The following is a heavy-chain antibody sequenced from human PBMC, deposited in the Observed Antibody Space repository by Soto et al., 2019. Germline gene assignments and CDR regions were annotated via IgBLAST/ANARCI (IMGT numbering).Heavy chain of an antibody. CDR3: ARSPYGDYWGYYDSYMDV. CDR1: GCTFSNHG. J-gene: IGHJ6*03. Sequence: GGSLRLSCAASGCTFSNHGMRWVRKAPGKGLEWVAVIWYDGSNKYYADSVKGRFTISRDNSKNTPYLQMNSLRAEDTAVYYCARSPYGDYWGYYDSYMDVWGKATTVTLSS. D-gene: IGHD4-17*01. CDR2: IWYDGSNK. V-gene: IGHV3-33*08.